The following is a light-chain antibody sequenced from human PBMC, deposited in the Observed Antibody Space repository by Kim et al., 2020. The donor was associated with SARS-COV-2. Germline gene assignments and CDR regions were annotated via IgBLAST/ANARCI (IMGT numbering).Light chain of an antibody. CDR3: QQSDTVPRT. Sequence: VSVGDRVTITCRASQTITTHLNWYQQKPGKAPQLLIYIASNLQSGVPSRFSGSGSGTDFTLTISSLQPEDSATYYCQQSDTVPRTFGQGTKVDIK. CDR1: QTITTH. CDR2: IAS. V-gene: IGKV1-39*01. J-gene: IGKJ1*01.